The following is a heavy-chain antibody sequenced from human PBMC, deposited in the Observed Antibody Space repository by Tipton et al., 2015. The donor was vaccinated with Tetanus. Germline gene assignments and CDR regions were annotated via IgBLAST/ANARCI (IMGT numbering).Heavy chain of an antibody. Sequence: TLSLTCAVYGASSSGFYWSWIRQPPGGGLEWIGEINHRGGTSYNPSLKSRVTISVDTSKNQLSLKLTSVTAADTAVYYCASMTPVDWYFDLWGRGTLVTVSS. V-gene: IGHV4-34*01. CDR2: INHRGGT. J-gene: IGHJ2*01. CDR3: ASMTPVDWYFDL. D-gene: IGHD4-23*01. CDR1: GASSSGFY.